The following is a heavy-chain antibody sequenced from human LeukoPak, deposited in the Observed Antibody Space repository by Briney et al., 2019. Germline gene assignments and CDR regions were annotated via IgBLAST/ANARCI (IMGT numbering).Heavy chain of an antibody. CDR3: ARSLYGSGIDY. CDR1: GGSISSYY. Sequence: SETLSLTCTVSGGSISSYYWSWIRQPPGKGLEWIGYIYYSGSTNYNPSLKSRVTISVDTSKNQFSLKLSSVTAADTAVYYCARSLYGSGIDYWGQGTLVTVS. D-gene: IGHD3-10*01. V-gene: IGHV4-59*01. CDR2: IYYSGST. J-gene: IGHJ4*02.